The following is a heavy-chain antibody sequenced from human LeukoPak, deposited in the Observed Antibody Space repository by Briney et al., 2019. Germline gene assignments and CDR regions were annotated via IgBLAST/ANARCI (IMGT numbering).Heavy chain of an antibody. V-gene: IGHV3-30*03. CDR2: ISYDGSNK. CDR1: GFTFSTYA. Sequence: GGSLRLSCAASGFTFSTYAMSWVRQAPGKGLEWVAVISYDGSNKYYADSVKGRFTISRDNSKNTLYLQMNSLRAEDTAVYYCADGPNVLPDYWGQGTLVTVSS. CDR3: ADGPNVLPDY. J-gene: IGHJ4*02.